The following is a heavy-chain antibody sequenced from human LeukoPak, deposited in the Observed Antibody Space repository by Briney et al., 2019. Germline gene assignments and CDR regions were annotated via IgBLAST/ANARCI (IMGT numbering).Heavy chain of an antibody. J-gene: IGHJ3*02. CDR3: AKGTTGQTRIDAFDI. V-gene: IGHV3-23*01. CDR1: GFTFSSYA. Sequence: PGGSLRLSCAASGFTFSSYAMSWVRQAPGKGLEWVSAISGSGGSTYYADSVKGRFTIPRDNSKNTLYLQMNSLRAEDTAVYYCAKGTTGQTRIDAFDIWGQGTMVTVSS. D-gene: IGHD1-1*01. CDR2: ISGSGGST.